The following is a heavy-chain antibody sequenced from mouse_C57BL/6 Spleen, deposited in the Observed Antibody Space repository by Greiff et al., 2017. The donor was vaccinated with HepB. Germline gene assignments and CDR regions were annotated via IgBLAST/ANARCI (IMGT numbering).Heavy chain of an antibody. D-gene: IGHD1-1*01. J-gene: IGHJ4*01. V-gene: IGHV1-76*01. CDR1: GYTFTDYY. CDR2: IYPGSGNT. CDR3: ARAITTVVATNAMDY. Sequence: SGAELVRPGASVKLSCKASGYTFTDYYINWVKQRPGQGLEWIARIYPGSGNTYYNEKFKGKATLTAEKSSSTAYMQLSSLTSEDSAVYFCARAITTVVATNAMDYWGQGTSVTVSS.